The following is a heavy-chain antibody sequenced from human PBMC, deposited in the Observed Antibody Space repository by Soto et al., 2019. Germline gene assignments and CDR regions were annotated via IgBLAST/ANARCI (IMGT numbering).Heavy chain of an antibody. D-gene: IGHD3-16*02. CDR1: GFTFSSYA. Sequence: GGSLRLSCAASGFTFSSYAMSRVRQAPEKGLEWVSAISGSGGSTYYADSVKGRFTISRDNSKNTLYLQMNSLRAEDTAVYYCASPWGSYRWKPDYWGQGTLVTVSS. CDR3: ASPWGSYRWKPDY. V-gene: IGHV3-23*01. CDR2: ISGSGGST. J-gene: IGHJ4*02.